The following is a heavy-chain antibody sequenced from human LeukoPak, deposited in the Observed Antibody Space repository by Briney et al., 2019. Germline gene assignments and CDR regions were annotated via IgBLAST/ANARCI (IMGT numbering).Heavy chain of an antibody. Sequence: SETLSLTYTVSGGSISSYYWSWIRQPAGKGLEWIGRIYTSGSTNYNPSLKSRVTMSVDTSKNQFSLKLSSVTAADTAVYYCARVISDGVYYYYYMDVWGKGTTVTVSS. V-gene: IGHV4-4*07. CDR2: IYTSGST. CDR3: ARVISDGVYYYYYMDV. J-gene: IGHJ6*03. D-gene: IGHD3/OR15-3a*01. CDR1: GGSISSYY.